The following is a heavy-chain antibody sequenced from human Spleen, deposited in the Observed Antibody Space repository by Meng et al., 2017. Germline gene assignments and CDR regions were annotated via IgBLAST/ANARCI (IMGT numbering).Heavy chain of an antibody. V-gene: IGHV4-34*01. CDR2: IYHSGGT. CDR1: GGSFNRYY. CDR3: ARGGTNWGSFDI. J-gene: IGHJ3*02. Sequence: QVPIPQWGDRLVEPSETLSLTGAVSGGSFNRYYWTWIRQPPGKGLDAIGEIYHSGGTEYNPSLKSRVTISVDTSKNQFSLKLSSVTPEDTAVYYCARGGTNWGSFDIWGQGTMVTVSS. D-gene: IGHD7-27*01.